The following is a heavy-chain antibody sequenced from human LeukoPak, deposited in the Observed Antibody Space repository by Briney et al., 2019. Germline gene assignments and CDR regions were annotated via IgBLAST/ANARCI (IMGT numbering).Heavy chain of an antibody. Sequence: ASVKVSCKASGYTFITYGISWVRQAPGQGLEWMGWISTYNGNTNYAQKLQGRVTMTTDTSTSTAYMELRSLRSDDTAVYYCARDRRYCSSTSCPAADYWGQGTLVTVSS. CDR1: GYTFITYG. CDR3: ARDRRYCSSTSCPAADY. V-gene: IGHV1-18*01. J-gene: IGHJ4*02. CDR2: ISTYNGNT. D-gene: IGHD2-2*01.